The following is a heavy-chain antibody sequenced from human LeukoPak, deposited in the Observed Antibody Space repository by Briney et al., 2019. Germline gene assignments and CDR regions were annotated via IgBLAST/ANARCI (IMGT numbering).Heavy chain of an antibody. D-gene: IGHD1-26*01. V-gene: IGHV3-48*03. CDR2: ISSSGSTI. CDR3: ARWAGAILTDY. Sequence: GGSLRLSCAASGFTFGSYEMNWVRQAPGKGLEWVSYISSSGSTIYYADSVKGRFTISRDNAKNSLYLQMNSLRAEDTAVYYCARWAGAILTDYWGQGTLVTVSS. CDR1: GFTFGSYE. J-gene: IGHJ4*02.